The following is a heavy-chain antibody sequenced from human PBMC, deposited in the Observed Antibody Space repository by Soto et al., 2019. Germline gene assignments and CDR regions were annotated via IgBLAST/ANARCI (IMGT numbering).Heavy chain of an antibody. D-gene: IGHD4-17*01. J-gene: IGHJ6*03. V-gene: IGHV4-39*07. CDR1: GGSISSSGYY. CDR2: INHSGST. Sequence: SETLSLTCTVSGGSISSSGYYWSWIRQPPVKGLEWIGEINHSGSTNYNPSLKSRVTISVDTSKNQFSLKLSSVTAADTAVYYCARNGKPSSVPTVRHYYYYMDVWGKGTTVTVSS. CDR3: ARNGKPSSVPTVRHYYYYMDV.